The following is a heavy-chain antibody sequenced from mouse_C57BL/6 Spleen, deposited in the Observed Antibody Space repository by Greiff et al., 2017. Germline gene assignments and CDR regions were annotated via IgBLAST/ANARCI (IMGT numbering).Heavy chain of an antibody. D-gene: IGHD2-5*01. Sequence: EVKLMESGPGMVKPSQSLSLTCTVTGYSITSGYDWHWIRHFPGNKLEWMGYISYSGSTNYNPSLKSRISITHDTTKNHFFLKLNSVTTEDTATYYCARGDYSNPFAYWGQGTLVTVSA. CDR2: ISYSGST. V-gene: IGHV3-1*01. J-gene: IGHJ3*01. CDR1: GYSITSGYD. CDR3: ARGDYSNPFAY.